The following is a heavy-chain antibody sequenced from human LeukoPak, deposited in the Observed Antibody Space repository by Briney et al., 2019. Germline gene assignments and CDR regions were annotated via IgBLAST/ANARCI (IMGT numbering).Heavy chain of an antibody. CDR2: IYGGGNI. Sequence: GGPLRLSCAASGFTVSSNYMNWVRQAPGKGLEWVSVIYGGGNIYYADSVKGRFTISRDNSKNTLYLQMNSLRAEDTAVYYCARGAGYNYPYYFDYWGQGTLVTVSS. D-gene: IGHD5-24*01. CDR3: ARGAGYNYPYYFDY. CDR1: GFTVSSNY. J-gene: IGHJ4*02. V-gene: IGHV3-53*01.